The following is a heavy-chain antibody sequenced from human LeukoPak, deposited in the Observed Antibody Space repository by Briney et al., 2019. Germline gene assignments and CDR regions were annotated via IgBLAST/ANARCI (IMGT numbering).Heavy chain of an antibody. J-gene: IGHJ4*02. D-gene: IGHD1-26*01. Sequence: ASVKVSCKASGYTFTSYGISWVRQAPGQGLEWMGRIIPILGIANYAQKFQGRVTITADKSTSTAYMELSSLRSEDTAVYYCARDLDSGSYGNDYWGQGTLVTVSS. V-gene: IGHV1-69*04. CDR1: GYTFTSYG. CDR3: ARDLDSGSYGNDY. CDR2: IIPILGIA.